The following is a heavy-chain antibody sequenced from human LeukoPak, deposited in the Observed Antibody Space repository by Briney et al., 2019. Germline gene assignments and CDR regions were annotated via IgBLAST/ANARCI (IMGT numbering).Heavy chain of an antibody. CDR1: GGSISSSSYY. CDR2: IYYSGST. CDR3: ARASAGTLNLYYYYGMDV. V-gene: IGHV4-39*07. J-gene: IGHJ6*02. Sequence: SETLSLTCTVSGGSISSSSYYWGWIRQPPGKGLEWIGSIYYSGSTYYNPSLKSRVTISVDTSKNQFSLKLSSVTAADTAVYYCARASAGTLNLYYYYGMDVWGQGTTVTVSS. D-gene: IGHD6-13*01.